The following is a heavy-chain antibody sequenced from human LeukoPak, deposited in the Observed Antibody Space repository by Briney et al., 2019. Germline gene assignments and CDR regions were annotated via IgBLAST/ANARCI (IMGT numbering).Heavy chain of an antibody. CDR3: ARLIRSTAMVPIPDY. J-gene: IGHJ4*02. D-gene: IGHD5-18*01. CDR1: GYTFTYYY. CDR2: INPSGGST. Sequence: GASVKVSCKASGYTFTYYYIHWVRQAPGQGLEWMGIINPSGGSTSYAQKFQGRVTMTRDTSTSTVYMELSSLRSEDTAVYYCARLIRSTAMVPIPDYWGQGTLVTVSS. V-gene: IGHV1-46*01.